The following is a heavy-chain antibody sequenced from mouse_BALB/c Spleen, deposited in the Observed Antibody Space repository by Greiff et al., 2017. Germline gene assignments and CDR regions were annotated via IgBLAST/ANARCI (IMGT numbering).Heavy chain of an antibody. J-gene: IGHJ3*01. D-gene: IGHD2-2*01. CDR2: IWAGGST. CDR3: ARESYYGYDGFAY. CDR1: GFSLTSYG. V-gene: IGHV2-9*02. Sequence: QVQLKESGPGLVAPSQSLSITCTVSGFSLTSYGVHWVRQPPGKGLEWLGVIWAGGSTNYNSALMSRLSISKDNSKSQVFLKMNSLQANDTAIYYCARESYYGYDGFAYWGQGTLVTVSA.